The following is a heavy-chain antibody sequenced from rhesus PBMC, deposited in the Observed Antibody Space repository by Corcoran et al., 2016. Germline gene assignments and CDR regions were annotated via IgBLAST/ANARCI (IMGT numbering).Heavy chain of an antibody. D-gene: IGHD3-9*01. J-gene: IGHJ5-1*01. Sequence: QLKLEQWGGGLVKPSESLSLTCAVYGDSFSGYYWSWIRQPPGKGQEWSGNIDVKSATTSYNPSLRNRVTISKDTSKNQLSLKVTSVTAADTAIYYCVKDHKYGAHFNRFDVWGPGVLVTVSS. V-gene: IGHV4-73*01. CDR2: IDVKSATT. CDR3: VKDHKYGAHFNRFDV. CDR1: GDSFSGYY.